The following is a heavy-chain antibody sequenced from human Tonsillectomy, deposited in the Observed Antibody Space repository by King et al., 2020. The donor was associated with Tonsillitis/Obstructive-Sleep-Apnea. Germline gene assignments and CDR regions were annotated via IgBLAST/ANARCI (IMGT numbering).Heavy chain of an antibody. J-gene: IGHJ6*02. CDR2: FIPMLGIT. CDR1: GGTFSSYA. CDR3: ARDEDIVLMVYDAVYGMDV. D-gene: IGHD2-8*01. V-gene: IGHV1-69*10. Sequence: QLVQSGAEVKKPGSSVKVSCKASGGTFSSYAISWVRQAPGQGLEWMGGFIPMLGITNYAQNFQGRVTITADKSTSTAYMELSSLRSEDTAVYYCARDEDIVLMVYDAVYGMDVWGQGTTVTVSS.